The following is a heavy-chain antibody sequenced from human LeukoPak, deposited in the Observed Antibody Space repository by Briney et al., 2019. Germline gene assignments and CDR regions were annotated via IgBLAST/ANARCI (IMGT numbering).Heavy chain of an antibody. CDR3: ARDHNEYDFLSDAYLGYFDY. CDR1: GGSISSYY. J-gene: IGHJ4*02. CDR2: IYTDGST. V-gene: IGHV4-4*07. Sequence: SETLSLTCTVSGGSISSYYWGWIRQPAGKGLEWLGQIYTDGSTNYNPSLRRRISMSVDLSANQFTLRLSSVTAADTAIYYCARDHNEYDFLSDAYLGYFDYWGQGALVTVSS. D-gene: IGHD3-3*01.